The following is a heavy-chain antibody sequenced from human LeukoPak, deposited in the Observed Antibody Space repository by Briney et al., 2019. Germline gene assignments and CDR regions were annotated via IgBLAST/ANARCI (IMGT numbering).Heavy chain of an antibody. J-gene: IGHJ4*02. D-gene: IGHD3-10*01. V-gene: IGHV3-74*01. CDR2: ISPDGSGT. Sequence: GSLRLSCAASGFTFSNSWMHWVRQAPGKGLVWVSRISPDGSGTTYADSVKGRFTISRDNAKNSLYLQMNSLRAEDTAVYYCAIIDGSGVYWGQGTLVTVSS. CDR1: GFTFSNSW. CDR3: AIIDGSGVY.